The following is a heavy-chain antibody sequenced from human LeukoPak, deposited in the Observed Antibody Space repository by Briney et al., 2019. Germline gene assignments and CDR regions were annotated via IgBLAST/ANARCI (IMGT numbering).Heavy chain of an antibody. V-gene: IGHV1-8*01. CDR1: GYTFTSYD. Sequence: ASVKASCKASGYTFTSYDINWVRQATGQGLEWMGWMNPNSGNTGYAQKFQGRVTMTRNTSISTAYMELSSLRSEDTAVYYCARGVVIAPQTFDYWGQGTLVTVSS. J-gene: IGHJ4*02. CDR2: MNPNSGNT. D-gene: IGHD2-21*01. CDR3: ARGVVIAPQTFDY.